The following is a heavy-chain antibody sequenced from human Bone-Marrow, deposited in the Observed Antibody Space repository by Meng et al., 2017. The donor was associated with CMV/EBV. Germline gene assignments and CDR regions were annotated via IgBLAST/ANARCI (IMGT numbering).Heavy chain of an antibody. V-gene: IGHV1-18*01. CDR2: ISGYNGKT. J-gene: IGHJ4*02. CDR1: GYSFTSYG. CDR3: ARDGPDYGEYINFDY. D-gene: IGHD4-17*01. Sequence: ASVKVSCKASGYSFTSYGISWVRLFPGQGLEWMAWISGYNGKTNIARTLQDRVIVTADTTTTTAYMELRSLRSDDTAVYYCARDGPDYGEYINFDYWGQGTQVTFSS.